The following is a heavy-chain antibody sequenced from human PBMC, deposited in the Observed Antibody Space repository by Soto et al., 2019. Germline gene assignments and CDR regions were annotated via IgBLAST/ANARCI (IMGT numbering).Heavy chain of an antibody. Sequence: PSETLSLTCTVSGGSISSGSYYWSWIRQLPGKGLEWIGYIYSSGTTYYNPSLKSRVTISVDTSKNQFSLKLSSVTAADTAMYYCARDRGYEGQSTFDSWGQGTLVPVPQ. V-gene: IGHV4-31*02. CDR1: GGSISSGSYY. CDR3: ARDRGYEGQSTFDS. J-gene: IGHJ4*02. CDR2: IYSSGTT. D-gene: IGHD5-12*01.